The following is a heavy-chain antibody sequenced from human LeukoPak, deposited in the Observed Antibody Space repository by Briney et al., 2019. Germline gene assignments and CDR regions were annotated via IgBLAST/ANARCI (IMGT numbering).Heavy chain of an antibody. J-gene: IGHJ3*02. Sequence: SETLSLTCTVSGGSISSSSYYWGWIRQPPGKGLEWIGSIYYSGSTYYNPSLKSRVTISVDTSKNQFSLKLSSVTAADTAVYYCARVRDGYIHDAFDIWGQGTMVTVSS. CDR3: ARVRDGYIHDAFDI. CDR2: IYYSGST. D-gene: IGHD5-24*01. CDR1: GGSISSSSYY. V-gene: IGHV4-39*07.